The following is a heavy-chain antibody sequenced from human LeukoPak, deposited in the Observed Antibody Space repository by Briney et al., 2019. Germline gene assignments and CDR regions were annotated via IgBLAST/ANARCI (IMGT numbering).Heavy chain of an antibody. J-gene: IGHJ4*02. CDR3: VRQFRSYGSIDY. V-gene: IGHV5-51*01. D-gene: IGHD5-18*01. Sequence: GESLKISCKSSGYSFTHYWIGWVRQMPGKGLEWMGIIYPDDSDTRYNPSFQGLVTISADKSINTAYLQWGSLKASDTTIYYCVRQFRSYGSIDYWGQGTLVTVSS. CDR1: GYSFTHYW. CDR2: IYPDDSDT.